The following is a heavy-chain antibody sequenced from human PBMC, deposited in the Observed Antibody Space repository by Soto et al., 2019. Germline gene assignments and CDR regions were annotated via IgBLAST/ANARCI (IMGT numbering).Heavy chain of an antibody. V-gene: IGHV1-69*13. CDR3: AFSRCSSTSCYRPDAFDI. D-gene: IGHD2-2*02. J-gene: IGHJ3*02. CDR1: GGTFSSYA. CDR2: IIPIFGTA. Sequence: SVKVSCKASGGTFSSYAISWVRQAPGQGLEWMGGIIPIFGTANYAQKFQGSVTITADESTSTAYMELSSLRSEDTAVYYCAFSRCSSTSCYRPDAFDIWGQGTMVTVSS.